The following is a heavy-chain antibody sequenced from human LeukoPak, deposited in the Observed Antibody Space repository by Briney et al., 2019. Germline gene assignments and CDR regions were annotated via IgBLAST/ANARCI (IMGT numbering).Heavy chain of an antibody. CDR2: IYSGGST. D-gene: IGHD2-15*01. J-gene: IGHJ6*02. CDR1: GFTFSSYS. Sequence: GGSLRLSCAASGFTFSSYSMNWVRQAPGKGLEWVSVIYSGGSTYYADSVKGRFTISRDNSKNTLYLQMNSLRAEDTAVYYCARELGYCSGASCYFKYYGMDVWGQGTTVTVFS. CDR3: ARELGYCSGASCYFKYYGMDV. V-gene: IGHV3-53*01.